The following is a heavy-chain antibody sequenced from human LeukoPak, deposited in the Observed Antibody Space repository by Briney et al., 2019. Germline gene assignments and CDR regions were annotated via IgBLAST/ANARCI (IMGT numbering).Heavy chain of an antibody. Sequence: PGGSLRLSCAASGFTFSSYGMHWVRQAPGKGLEWVAVISYDGSNKYYADSVKGRFTISRDNSKNTLYLQMNSLRAEDTAVYYCAKAQGVIYSGYDHWGQGTLVTVSS. V-gene: IGHV3-30*18. J-gene: IGHJ5*02. CDR3: AKAQGVIYSGYDH. CDR2: ISYDGSNK. CDR1: GFTFSSYG. D-gene: IGHD5-12*01.